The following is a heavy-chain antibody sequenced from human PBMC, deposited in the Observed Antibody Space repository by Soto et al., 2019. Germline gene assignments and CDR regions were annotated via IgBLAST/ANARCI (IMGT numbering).Heavy chain of an antibody. CDR3: ARAETSGIHYFDY. CDR2: VYYSGST. Sequence: QVQLQESGPGLVKPSETLSLTCNVTGDSVNSYYWSWMRQPPGTGLECMGYVYYSGSTNYNPSLNSRDTISVYTSKNQISLRLKSVTAEDTAVYYCARAETSGIHYFDYWGQGSLVTVSS. D-gene: IGHD6-13*01. J-gene: IGHJ4*02. V-gene: IGHV4-59*02. CDR1: GDSVNSYY.